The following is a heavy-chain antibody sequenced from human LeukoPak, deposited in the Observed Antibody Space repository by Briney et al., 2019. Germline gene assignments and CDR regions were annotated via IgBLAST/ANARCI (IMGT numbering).Heavy chain of an antibody. Sequence: GGSLRLSCLASGFTFSSYAMDWVRQAPGQGLQWVSDLSTSGDTYYADYVRGRFTISRDNSKSPLYLERDSLRAEDTAIYYFTRKAPGRTPFDYWGQGILVTVSS. J-gene: IGHJ4*02. V-gene: IGHV3-23*01. CDR3: TRKAPGRTPFDY. CDR1: GFTFSSYA. D-gene: IGHD2-15*01. CDR2: LSTSGDT.